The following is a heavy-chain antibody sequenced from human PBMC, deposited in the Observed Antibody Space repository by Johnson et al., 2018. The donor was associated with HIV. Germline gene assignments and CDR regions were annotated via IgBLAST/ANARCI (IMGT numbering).Heavy chain of an antibody. CDR1: GFTFSSYD. CDR2: IKSKTDGGTT. V-gene: IGHV3-15*01. Sequence: VQLVESGGGLVQPGGSLRLSCAASGFTFSSYDMHWVRQAPGKGLEWVGRIKSKTDGGTTDYAAPVKGRFTISRDDSKNTLYLQINSLKTEDTAMYYCTTGFAAFDIWGQGTMVTVSS. CDR3: TTGFAAFDI. J-gene: IGHJ3*02.